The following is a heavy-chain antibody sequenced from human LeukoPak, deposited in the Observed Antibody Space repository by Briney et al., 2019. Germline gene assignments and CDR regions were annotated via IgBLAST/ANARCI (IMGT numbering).Heavy chain of an antibody. V-gene: IGHV1-46*01. CDR2: INPSGGST. Sequence: GASVKVSCKASGYTFTSYYMHWVRQAPGQGLEWMGIINPSGGSTSYAQKFQGRVTMTRDTSTSTVYMELSSLRSEDTAVYYCARGRRVITMVRGVIDSLDCWGQGTLVTVSS. J-gene: IGHJ4*02. CDR3: ARGRRVITMVRGVIDSLDC. CDR1: GYTFTSYY. D-gene: IGHD3-10*01.